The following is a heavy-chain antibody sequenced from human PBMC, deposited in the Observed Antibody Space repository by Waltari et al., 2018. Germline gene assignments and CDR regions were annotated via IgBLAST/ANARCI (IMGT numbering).Heavy chain of an antibody. CDR3: ARVVGEIHWEGAFDI. CDR1: GGSISSYY. CDR2: IYYSGSP. J-gene: IGHJ3*02. Sequence: QVQLQESGPGLVKPSETLSLTCTVSGGSISSYYWSWIRQPPGKGLEWIGDIYYSGSPNYNPSLKSRVTISVDTSKNQFSLKLSSVTAADTAVYYCARVVGEIHWEGAFDIWGQGTMVTVSS. D-gene: IGHD1-26*01. V-gene: IGHV4-59*01.